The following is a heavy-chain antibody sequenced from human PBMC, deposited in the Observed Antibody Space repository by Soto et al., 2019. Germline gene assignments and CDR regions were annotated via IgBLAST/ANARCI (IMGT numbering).Heavy chain of an antibody. CDR3: ARSDYYVSSGYRLDY. J-gene: IGHJ4*02. Sequence: QVQVAQSGAEVKRPGASVKVSCKASGYSFSNFYIHWVRQGPGQGLEWMGIINPSGGSTAYAQKFLGRGTMTRITSTSTVYMELSSVGSADSAVSYCARSDYYVSSGYRLDYWGQGTLVTVSS. CDR2: INPSGGST. D-gene: IGHD3-22*01. V-gene: IGHV1-46*01. CDR1: GYSFSNFY.